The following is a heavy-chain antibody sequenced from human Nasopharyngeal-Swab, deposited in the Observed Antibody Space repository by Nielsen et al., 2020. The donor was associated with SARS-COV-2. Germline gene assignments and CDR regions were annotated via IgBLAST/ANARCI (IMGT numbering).Heavy chain of an antibody. J-gene: IGHJ3*02. Sequence: GESLKISCAASGFTFSTYDMHWVRQTPGGGLEWVAVISFDGREKNYADSVKGRFIVSRDSSKNRLYLQMNSLEPEDTAVYYCAGEGTVTQHDAFDMWGRGTMVTVSS. D-gene: IGHD4-11*01. V-gene: IGHV3-30*03. CDR1: GFTFSTYD. CDR2: ISFDGREK. CDR3: AGEGTVTQHDAFDM.